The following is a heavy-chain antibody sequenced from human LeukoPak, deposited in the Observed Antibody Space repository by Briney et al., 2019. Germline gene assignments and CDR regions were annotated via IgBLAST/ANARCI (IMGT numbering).Heavy chain of an antibody. Sequence: PSETLSLTCTVSGGSISTNNYYWGWIRQPPGKGLEWIGSIHYSGSTYYNPSLKSRVTISVDTSKNQFSLKLSSVTAADTAVYYCARETGKDCSGGRCYGNMGLHYYYMDVWGKGTTVTVSS. J-gene: IGHJ6*03. CDR3: ARETGKDCSGGRCYGNMGLHYYYMDV. CDR1: GGSISTNNYY. CDR2: IHYSGST. D-gene: IGHD2-15*01. V-gene: IGHV4-39*07.